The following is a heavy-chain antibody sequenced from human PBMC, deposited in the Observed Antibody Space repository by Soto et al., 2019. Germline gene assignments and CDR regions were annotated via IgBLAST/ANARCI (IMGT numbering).Heavy chain of an antibody. V-gene: IGHV3-74*01. CDR2: INSDGSST. CDR3: ARTPSSGWNPYYFDY. CDR1: GFTFSSYW. J-gene: IGHJ4*02. D-gene: IGHD6-19*01. Sequence: EVQLVESGGGLVQPGGSLRLSCAASGFTFSSYWMHWVRQAPGKGLVWVSRINSDGSSTSYADSVKGRFTISRDNAKNTLYLQMNSLRAEDTAVYYCARTPSSGWNPYYFDYWGQGTLVTVSS.